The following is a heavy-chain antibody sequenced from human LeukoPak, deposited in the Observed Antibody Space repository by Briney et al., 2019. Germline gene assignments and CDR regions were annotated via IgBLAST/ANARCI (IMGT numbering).Heavy chain of an antibody. Sequence: ASVKVSCKASGYTFTSYYMHWVRQAPGQGLEWMGIINPSGGSTSYAQKLQGRVTMTRDTSTSTVYMELSSLRSEDTAVYYCARGGSPTMIAAEDWFDPWGQGTLVTVSS. CDR2: INPSGGST. D-gene: IGHD3-22*01. CDR1: GYTFTSYY. J-gene: IGHJ5*02. V-gene: IGHV1-46*01. CDR3: ARGGSPTMIAAEDWFDP.